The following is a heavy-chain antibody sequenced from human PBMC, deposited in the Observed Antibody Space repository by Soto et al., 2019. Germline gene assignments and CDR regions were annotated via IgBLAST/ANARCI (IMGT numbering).Heavy chain of an antibody. V-gene: IGHV1-69*10. J-gene: IGHJ4*02. Sequence: ASVKVSCKASGGTFSSYAISWVRQAPGQGLEWMGGIIPILGIANYAQKFQGSVTITADKSTSTAYMELSSLRSEDTAVYYCARGLYNWNYVFDYWGQGTLVTVSS. D-gene: IGHD1-7*01. CDR3: ARGLYNWNYVFDY. CDR2: IIPILGIA. CDR1: GGTFSSYA.